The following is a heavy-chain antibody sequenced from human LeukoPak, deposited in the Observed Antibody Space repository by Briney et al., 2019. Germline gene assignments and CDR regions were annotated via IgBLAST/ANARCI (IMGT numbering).Heavy chain of an antibody. CDR2: ISGSGGGT. CDR1: GFTFSSYA. J-gene: IGHJ4*02. CDR3: AREDQYYDILTGYYYFDY. D-gene: IGHD3-9*01. Sequence: GGSLRLSCAVSGFTFSSYAMSWVRQAPGKGLEWVSAISGSGGGTFYADSVRGRFTISRDNSKNTVYLQMNSLRAEDTAVYYCAREDQYYDILTGYYYFDYWGQGTLVTVSS. V-gene: IGHV3-23*01.